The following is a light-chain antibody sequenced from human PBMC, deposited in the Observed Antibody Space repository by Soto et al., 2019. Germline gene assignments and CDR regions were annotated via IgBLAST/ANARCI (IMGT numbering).Light chain of an antibody. CDR2: SNN. J-gene: IGLJ1*01. CDR1: SSNIGSNT. Sequence: QSVLTQPPSASGTPGQRVTISCSGSSSNIGSNTVNWYQHLPRAAPKLLIQSNNQRPSGVPDRFSGSQSGTSASLAISGLQSDDEADYYCAVWDDSLNGYAFGTGTKLTVL. V-gene: IGLV1-44*01. CDR3: AVWDDSLNGYA.